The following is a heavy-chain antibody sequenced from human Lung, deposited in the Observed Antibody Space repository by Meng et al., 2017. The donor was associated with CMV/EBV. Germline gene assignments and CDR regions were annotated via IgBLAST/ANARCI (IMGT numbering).Heavy chain of an antibody. CDR3: ARGLEYPEDYYGLDV. J-gene: IGHJ6*02. Sequence: SXKISXAASGFTFKNYAIHWLRQAPGKGLEWVAVISYDGYNKYYADSLKGRFTISRDNSKNTLYLQMNSLRAEDSAVYYCARGLEYPEDYYGLDVWGQGTTVXVSS. V-gene: IGHV3-30-3*01. D-gene: IGHD1-1*01. CDR1: GFTFKNYA. CDR2: ISYDGYNK.